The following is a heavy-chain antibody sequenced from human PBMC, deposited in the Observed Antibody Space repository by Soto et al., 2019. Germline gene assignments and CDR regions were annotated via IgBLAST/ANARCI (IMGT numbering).Heavy chain of an antibody. J-gene: IGHJ4*02. V-gene: IGHV1-69*02. Sequence: QVQLVQSGAEVKKPGSSVKVSCKASGGTFSSYTIRWVRQAPGQGLEWMGRIIPILGIANYAQKFQGRVTSTADQSTSTASLELSSLGSEDTGVYSCSRVQGVACGIDDYVQGTLGTFSS. CDR3: SRVQGVACGIDD. CDR1: GGTFSSYT. D-gene: IGHD3-10*01. CDR2: IIPILGIA.